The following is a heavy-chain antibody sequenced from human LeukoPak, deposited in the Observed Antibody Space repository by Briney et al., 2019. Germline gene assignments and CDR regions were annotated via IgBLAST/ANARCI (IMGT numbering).Heavy chain of an antibody. V-gene: IGHV4-59*01. D-gene: IGHD2-2*01. CDR2: IYYSGST. CDR3: ARDPLGYCSSTSCSPGWFDP. CDR1: GGSISSYY. Sequence: PSETLSLTCTVSGGSISSYYWSWIRQPPGKGLEWIGYIYYSGSTNYNPSLKSRVTISVDTSKNQFSLKLSSVTAADTAVYYCARDPLGYCSSTSCSPGWFDPWGQGTLVTVSS. J-gene: IGHJ5*02.